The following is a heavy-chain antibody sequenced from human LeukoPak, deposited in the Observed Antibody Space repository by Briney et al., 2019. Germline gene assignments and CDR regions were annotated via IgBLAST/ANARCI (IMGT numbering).Heavy chain of an antibody. Sequence: TETLSLTCTVSGGSISRDFWGWIRQPPGKGLEWLGSWSTSYKPSLESRVTISVDASKNQFSLTLSSLTAADTAVYYCARHLPFAPFDTWGQGTLVTVFS. V-gene: IGHV4-39*01. J-gene: IGHJ4*02. CDR3: ARHLPFAPFDT. CDR2: WST. CDR1: GGSISRDF.